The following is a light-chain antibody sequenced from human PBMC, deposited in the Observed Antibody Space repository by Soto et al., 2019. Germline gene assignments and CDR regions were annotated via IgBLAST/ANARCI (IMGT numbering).Light chain of an antibody. CDR3: QHYNGWPYT. CDR1: QSVSSN. J-gene: IGKJ2*01. Sequence: ETVMTQSPATLSESPGERVTLSCRASQSVSSNLAWYQQKPGQAPRLLIYGASNRATGIPARFSGSGSGTEFTLTITSLQSADFAVYYCQHYNGWPYTFGQGTKLEIK. V-gene: IGKV3-15*01. CDR2: GAS.